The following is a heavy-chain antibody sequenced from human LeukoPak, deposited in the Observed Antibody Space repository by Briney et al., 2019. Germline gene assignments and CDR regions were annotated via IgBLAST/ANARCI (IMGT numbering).Heavy chain of an antibody. Sequence: SETLSLTCTVSGGSISSYYWSWIRQPPGKGLEWIGYIYYSGSTNYNPSLKSRVTISVDTSENQFSLKLSSVTAADTAVYYCARGYYDSSGYYSGFDYWGQGTLVTVSS. V-gene: IGHV4-59*01. J-gene: IGHJ4*02. CDR3: ARGYYDSSGYYSGFDY. CDR1: GGSISSYY. D-gene: IGHD3-22*01. CDR2: IYYSGST.